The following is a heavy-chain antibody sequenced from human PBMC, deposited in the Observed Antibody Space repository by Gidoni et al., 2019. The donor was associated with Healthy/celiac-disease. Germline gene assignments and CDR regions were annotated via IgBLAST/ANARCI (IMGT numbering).Heavy chain of an antibody. V-gene: IGHV6-1*01. CDR2: TYYRSQWYN. CDR3: ARGRRGTAGFCDGLDV. D-gene: IGHD1-1*01. Sequence: VQLQQSGPGLVKPSQTRSLTCAISGDSVSSNSAAWNWIRESPSRGLEWLGRTYYRSQWYNDYAVSVKSRITINTDTYKNQFSLQLNSVTTDDTAVVYYARGRRGTAGFCDGLDVWGQGTTVTVSS. CDR1: GDSVSSNSAA. J-gene: IGHJ6*02.